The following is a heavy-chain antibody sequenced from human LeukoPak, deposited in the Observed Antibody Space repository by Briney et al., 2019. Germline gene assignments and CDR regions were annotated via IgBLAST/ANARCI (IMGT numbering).Heavy chain of an antibody. CDR3: ARGRSVLWFGELFGY. D-gene: IGHD3-10*01. J-gene: IGHJ4*02. V-gene: IGHV1-18*01. CDR2: ISAYNGNT. CDR1: GYTFTSYG. Sequence: GASVKVSCKASGYTFTSYGISWVRQAPGQGLEWMGWISAYNGNTNYAQKLQGRVTMTTDTSTSTAYMELRSLRSDDTAVYYCARGRSVLWFGELFGYWGQGTLVTVSS.